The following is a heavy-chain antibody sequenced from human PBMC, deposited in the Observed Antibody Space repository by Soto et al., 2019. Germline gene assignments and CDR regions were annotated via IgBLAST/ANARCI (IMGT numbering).Heavy chain of an antibody. V-gene: IGHV3-30*03. CDR2: ISYDGSNK. CDR3: ATEYYDILTGYFKSGFDY. CDR1: GFIFSSYG. J-gene: IGHJ4*02. D-gene: IGHD3-9*01. Sequence: GGSLRLSCAASGFIFSSYGMHWVRQAPGKGLEWVAGISYDGSNKYYADSVKGRITISRDNSKNTLYLQMNSLRAEDTAVYYCATEYYDILTGYFKSGFDYWGQGTLVTVSS.